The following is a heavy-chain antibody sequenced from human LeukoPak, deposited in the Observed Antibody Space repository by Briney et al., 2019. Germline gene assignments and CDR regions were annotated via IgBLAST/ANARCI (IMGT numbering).Heavy chain of an antibody. CDR2: IYTSGST. Sequence: PSETLSLTCTVSGGSISSYYWSWIRHPPGKGLEWIGYIYTSGSTNYNPSLKSRVTISVDTSKNQFSLKLSSVTAADTAVYYCARTLDFYEYYYMGVWGKGTTVTVSS. CDR3: ARTLDFYEYYYMGV. V-gene: IGHV4-4*09. CDR1: GGSISSYY. D-gene: IGHD3/OR15-3a*01. J-gene: IGHJ6*03.